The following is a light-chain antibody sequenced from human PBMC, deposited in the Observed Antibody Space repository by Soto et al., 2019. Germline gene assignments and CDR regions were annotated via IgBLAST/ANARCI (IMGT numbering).Light chain of an antibody. J-gene: IGKJ1*01. CDR3: QQYVDYQWT. CDR1: QDLNGW. V-gene: IGKV1-5*03. CDR2: KAS. Sequence: DIQMTQSPSTLSASVGDRVTITCRASQDLNGWLAWYQQKPGKAPILLIYKASGLDSGVPSRFSGSGYGTEFSLTISSLQPDDFATYYCQQYVDYQWTFGLGTKVDIK.